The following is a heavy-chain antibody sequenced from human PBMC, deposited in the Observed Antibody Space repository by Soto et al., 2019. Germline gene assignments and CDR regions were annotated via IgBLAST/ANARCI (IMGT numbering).Heavy chain of an antibody. CDR1: GYTFISYA. V-gene: IGHV1-3*01. CDR3: ARRISGWYSGCDY. D-gene: IGHD6-19*01. J-gene: IGHJ4*02. Sequence: QVQLVQSGAEVKKPGASVKVSCKASGYTFISYAMHWVRQAPGQRLEWMGWINAGNGNTKYSQKFQGRVTITRDTSASTAYMELSSLRSEDTAVYYCARRISGWYSGCDYWGKGTLVTVSS. CDR2: INAGNGNT.